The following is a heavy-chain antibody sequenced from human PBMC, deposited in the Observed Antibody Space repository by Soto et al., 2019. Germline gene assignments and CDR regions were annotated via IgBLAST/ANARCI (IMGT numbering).Heavy chain of an antibody. D-gene: IGHD3-22*01. Sequence: PGGSLRLSCAASGFTFSSYGMHWVRQAPGKGLERVAVISYDGSNKYYAESVKGRFTISRDNSKNTLYLQMNGLIAEYTAVYYCAKGSDQIVVVHYFDYWGQGTLVTVSS. CDR1: GFTFSSYG. CDR2: ISYDGSNK. J-gene: IGHJ4*02. V-gene: IGHV3-30*18. CDR3: AKGSDQIVVVHYFDY.